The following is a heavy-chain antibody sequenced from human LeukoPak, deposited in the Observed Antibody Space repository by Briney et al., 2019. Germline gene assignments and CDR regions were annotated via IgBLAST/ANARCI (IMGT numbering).Heavy chain of an antibody. D-gene: IGHD4-17*01. Sequence: SETLSLTCTVSGGSNSSYYWSWIRQPPGKGLEWIGYIYYSGSTNYNPSLKSRVTISVDTSKNQFSLKLSSVTAADTAVYYCARAPDGDFYMDVWGKGTTVTVSS. CDR2: IYYSGST. CDR1: GGSNSSYY. V-gene: IGHV4-59*01. CDR3: ARAPDGDFYMDV. J-gene: IGHJ6*03.